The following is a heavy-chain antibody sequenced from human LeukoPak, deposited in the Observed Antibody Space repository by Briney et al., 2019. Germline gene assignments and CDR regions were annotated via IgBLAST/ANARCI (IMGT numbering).Heavy chain of an antibody. CDR2: ISYDGSNK. V-gene: IGHV3-30*18. CDR3: AKPGRNSEYSYDPWYSDL. D-gene: IGHD5-18*01. Sequence: PGGSLRLSCAASGFTFSSYGMHWVRQAPGKGLEWVAIISYDGSNKYYADSVKGRFTISRDNSKNTLYLQMNSLRAEDTAVYYCAKPGRNSEYSYDPWYSDLWGRGTLVTVSS. J-gene: IGHJ2*01. CDR1: GFTFSSYG.